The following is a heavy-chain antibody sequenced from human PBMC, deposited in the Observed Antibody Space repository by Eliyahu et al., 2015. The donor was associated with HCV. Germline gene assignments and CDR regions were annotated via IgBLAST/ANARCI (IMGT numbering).Heavy chain of an antibody. J-gene: IGHJ4*02. CDR3: ATLANFVIQF. V-gene: IGHV3-15*04. Sequence: EVQLVESGGGLVQPGGSLRLSCAASGFTFNNAWMXWVRQAPGKGLGWVGRIVSKGDGGTTDFPAPLKGRFTISRDDSRNTLFLQMNGLRTEDTAVYYCATLANFVIQFWGQGTLVTVSS. CDR2: IVSKGDGGTT. CDR1: GFTFNNAW. D-gene: IGHD1-1*01.